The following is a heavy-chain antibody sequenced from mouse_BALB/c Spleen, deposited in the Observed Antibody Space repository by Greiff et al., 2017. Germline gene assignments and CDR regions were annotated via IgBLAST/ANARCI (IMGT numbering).Heavy chain of an antibody. D-gene: IGHD1-1*02. CDR1: GYTFTSYW. V-gene: IGHV1-87*01. CDR3: ARSGGYGFDY. Sequence: VQLQESGAELARPGASVKLSCKASGYTFTSYWKQWVKQRPGQGLEWIGAIYPGDGDTRYTQKFKGKATLTADKSSSTAYMQLSSLASEDSAVYYCARSGGYGFDYWGQGTTLTVSA. J-gene: IGHJ2*01. CDR2: IYPGDGDT.